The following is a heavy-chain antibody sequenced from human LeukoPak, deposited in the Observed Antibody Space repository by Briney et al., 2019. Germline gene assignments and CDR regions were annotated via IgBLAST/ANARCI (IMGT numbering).Heavy chain of an antibody. CDR2: IYQSGST. J-gene: IGHJ4*02. CDR3: ARHAGYSSSWYPDY. D-gene: IGHD6-13*01. CDR1: GDSISSSNW. V-gene: IGHV4-4*02. Sequence: PSGTLSLTCAVTGDSISSSNWWSWVRQPPGKGLEWIGEIYQSGSTNYNPSLKSRVTISVDTSKNQFSLKLSSVTAADTAVYYCARHAGYSSSWYPDYWGQGTLVTVSS.